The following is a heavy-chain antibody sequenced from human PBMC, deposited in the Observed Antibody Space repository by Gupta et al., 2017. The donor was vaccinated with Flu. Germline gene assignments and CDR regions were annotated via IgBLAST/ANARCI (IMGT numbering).Heavy chain of an antibody. CDR2: IKSKTDGGTT. Sequence: EVQLVESGGGLVKPGGSLRLSCAASGFTFSNAWMSWVRQAPGKGLEWVGRIKSKTDGGTTDYAAPVKGRFTISRDDSKNTLYLQMNSLKTEDTAVYYCTTVLSSGYYLAPDLIDYWGQGTLVTVSS. J-gene: IGHJ4*02. CDR1: GFTFSNAW. CDR3: TTVLSSGYYLAPDLIDY. D-gene: IGHD3-22*01. V-gene: IGHV3-15*01.